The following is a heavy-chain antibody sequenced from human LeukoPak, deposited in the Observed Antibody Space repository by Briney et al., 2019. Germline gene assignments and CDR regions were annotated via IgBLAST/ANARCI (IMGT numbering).Heavy chain of an antibody. Sequence: GGSLRLSCAASGITLSSYGMHWVRQAPGKGLEWVAVIWYDGSNKYYADSVKGRFTISRDNSKNTLYLQMNSLRAEDTAVYYCAGSSGYYYAARGAFDIWGQGTMVTVSS. V-gene: IGHV3-33*08. CDR3: AGSSGYYYAARGAFDI. J-gene: IGHJ3*02. D-gene: IGHD3-22*01. CDR2: IWYDGSNK. CDR1: GITLSSYG.